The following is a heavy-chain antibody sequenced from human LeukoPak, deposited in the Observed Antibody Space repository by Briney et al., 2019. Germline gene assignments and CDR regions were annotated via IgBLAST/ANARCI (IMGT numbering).Heavy chain of an antibody. V-gene: IGHV3-48*03. Sequence: PGGSLRLSCAASGFTFSSYEMNWVRQAPGKGLERVSYISSSGSTIYYADSVKGRFTISRDNAKNSLYLQMNSLRAENTAVYYCARGRYSSSWYADYWGQGTLVTVSS. CDR3: ARGRYSSSWYADY. CDR1: GFTFSSYE. CDR2: ISSSGSTI. J-gene: IGHJ4*02. D-gene: IGHD6-13*01.